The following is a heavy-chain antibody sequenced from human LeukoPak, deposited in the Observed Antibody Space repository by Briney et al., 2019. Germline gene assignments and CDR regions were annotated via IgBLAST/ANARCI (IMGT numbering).Heavy chain of an antibody. CDR3: ARQFAIRHIVVVTAMVN. D-gene: IGHD2-21*02. CDR1: GGSFSGYY. J-gene: IGHJ4*02. CDR2: INHSGST. V-gene: IGHV4-34*01. Sequence: PSETLSLTCAVYGGSFSGYYWSWIRQPPGKGLEWVGEINHSGSTNYNPSLKSRVTISVDTSKNQFSLKLSSVTAADTAVYYCARQFAIRHIVVVTAMVNWGQGTLVTVSS.